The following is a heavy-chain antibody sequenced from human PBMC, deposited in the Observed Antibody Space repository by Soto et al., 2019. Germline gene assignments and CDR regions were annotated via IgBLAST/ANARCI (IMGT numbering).Heavy chain of an antibody. D-gene: IGHD3-10*01. CDR3: ARDSGYGAGNSVNHYIDY. CDR1: GYSISSGYY. V-gene: IGHV4-38-2*02. Sequence: PSETLSLTCAVSGYSISSGYYWGWIRQPPGKGLEWIGSIYHSGSTYYNPSLKSRVTISVDTSKNQFSLKLSSVTAADTAVYYCARDSGYGAGNSVNHYIDYWGHGTLVTVSS. CDR2: IYHSGST. J-gene: IGHJ4*01.